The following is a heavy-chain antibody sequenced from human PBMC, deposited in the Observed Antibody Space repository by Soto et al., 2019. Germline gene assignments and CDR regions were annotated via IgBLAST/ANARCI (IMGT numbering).Heavy chain of an antibody. J-gene: IGHJ6*03. Sequence: EVQLVESGGGLVQPGGSLKLSCAASGFTFSGSAMHWVRQASGKGLEWVGRIRSKVNSYATAYAASVKGRFTISRDDSKNTAYLQMNSLNTEDTAVYYCIGYCRSGSCNGGVYMDVWGKGTTVTVSS. CDR3: IGYCRSGSCNGGVYMDV. D-gene: IGHD2-15*01. CDR1: GFTFSGSA. V-gene: IGHV3-73*01. CDR2: IRSKVNSYAT.